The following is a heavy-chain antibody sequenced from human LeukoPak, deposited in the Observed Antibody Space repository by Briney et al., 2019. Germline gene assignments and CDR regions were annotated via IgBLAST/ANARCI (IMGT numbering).Heavy chain of an antibody. CDR1: GSTFTGYY. D-gene: IGHD3-16*02. CDR3: ARAWFYDYVWGSYRKDTTHPEYYYYTDV. V-gene: IGHV1-69*05. J-gene: IGHJ6*03. CDR2: IIPIFGTA. Sequence: GASVKVSCKASGSTFTGYYMHWVRQAPGQGLEWMGGIIPIFGTANYAQKFQGRVTITTDESTSTAYMELSSLRSEDTAVYYCARAWFYDYVWGSYRKDTTHPEYYYYTDVWGKGTTVTVSS.